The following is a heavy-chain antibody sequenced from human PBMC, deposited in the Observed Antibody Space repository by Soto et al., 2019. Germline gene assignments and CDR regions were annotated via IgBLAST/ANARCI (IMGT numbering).Heavy chain of an antibody. CDR2: IYYSGST. CDR1: GGSISSGDYY. Sequence: LPCTVAGGSISSGDYYWSWIRQPPGKGLEWIGYIYYSGSTYYNPSLKSRVTISVDTSKNQFSLKLSSVTAADTAVYYCARDTSRGPYYYYGMDVWGQGTTVTVS. V-gene: IGHV4-30-4*08. CDR3: ARDTSRGPYYYYGMDV. D-gene: IGHD3-16*01. J-gene: IGHJ6*02.